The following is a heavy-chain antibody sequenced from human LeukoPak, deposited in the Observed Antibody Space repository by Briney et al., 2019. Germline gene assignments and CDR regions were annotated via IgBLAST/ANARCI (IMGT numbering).Heavy chain of an antibody. CDR3: AKGQQWLVTPIYFDY. Sequence: GGSLRLSCAASGFTFSSYAMSWVRQAPGKGLEWVSAISGSGGSTYYADSVKGRFTISRDNSKNTLYLQMNSLRAEDTAVYYCAKGQQWLVTPIYFDYWGQGTLVTVSS. J-gene: IGHJ4*02. CDR2: ISGSGGST. D-gene: IGHD6-19*01. V-gene: IGHV3-23*01. CDR1: GFTFSSYA.